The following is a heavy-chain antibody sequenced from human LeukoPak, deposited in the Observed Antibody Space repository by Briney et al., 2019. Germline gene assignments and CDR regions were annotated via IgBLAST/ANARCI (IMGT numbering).Heavy chain of an antibody. J-gene: IGHJ4*02. CDR2: ISSSSSTT. D-gene: IGHD3-22*01. V-gene: IGHV3-48*01. CDR3: ARDGGYYYDSSCQDY. CDR1: GFTFGSYS. Sequence: GGSLRLSCAASGFTFGSYSMNWVRQAPGKGLGWVSYISSSSSTTFYADSVKGRFTISRDNATNTLYMQMSSLRAEDTAVYYCARDGGYYYDSSCQDYWGQGTLVTVSS.